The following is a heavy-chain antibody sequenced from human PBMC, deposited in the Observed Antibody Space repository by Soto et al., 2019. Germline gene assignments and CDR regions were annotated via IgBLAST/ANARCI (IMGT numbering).Heavy chain of an antibody. J-gene: IGHJ4*02. V-gene: IGHV3-30*18. CDR1: GFTFGSCG. D-gene: IGHD6-13*01. CDR2: ISHDGSNK. Sequence: VQLVESGGGVVQPGRSLRLSCAASGFTFGSCGMHWVRQAPGKGLEWVAAISHDGSNKYYTDSVKGRFTISRDNSNNTLYLQVNSLRAEDTAVYYCAKDRDSSWYRDFDYWGQGTLVTVSS. CDR3: AKDRDSSWYRDFDY.